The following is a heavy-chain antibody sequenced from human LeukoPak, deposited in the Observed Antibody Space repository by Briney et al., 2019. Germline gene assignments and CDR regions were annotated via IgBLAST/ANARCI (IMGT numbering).Heavy chain of an antibody. CDR2: IYYSGST. Sequence: SETLSLTCTVSGGSISSYYWSWIRQPPGKGLEWIGYIYYSGSTNYNPSLKSRVTISVDTSKNQFSLKLSSVTAADTAVYYCARRRIHYYYYYMDVWGKGTTVTVS. J-gene: IGHJ6*03. CDR1: GGSISSYY. CDR3: ARRRIHYYYYYMDV. V-gene: IGHV4-59*12. D-gene: IGHD2-15*01.